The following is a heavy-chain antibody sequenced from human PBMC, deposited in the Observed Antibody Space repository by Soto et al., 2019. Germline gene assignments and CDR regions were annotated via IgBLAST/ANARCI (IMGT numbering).Heavy chain of an antibody. CDR1: GGSITSSGYY. CDR3: ARGGGSTKVDY. Sequence: QVQLQESGPGLVKPSQTLSLTCTVSGGSITSSGYYWSWIRQHPGEGLEWIGFTSNSGSTSYNPSLTSRVTISVDTSSNPFSLNVKSVTDADTAVYYCARGGGSTKVDYWGQGTLVTVSP. V-gene: IGHV4-31*03. D-gene: IGHD2-2*01. CDR2: TSNSGST. J-gene: IGHJ4*02.